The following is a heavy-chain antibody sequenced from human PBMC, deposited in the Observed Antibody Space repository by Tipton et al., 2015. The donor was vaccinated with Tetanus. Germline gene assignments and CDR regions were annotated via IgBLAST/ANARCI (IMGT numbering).Heavy chain of an antibody. CDR1: GGSLSSRY. CDR2: IYISGST. Sequence: LSLTCNVSGGSLSSRYWSWIRQTAGERLEWIGRIYISGSTDYNPTLKTRVSMSVGTSKNQFSLKLSSVTASDTAVYYCARDLSGFLFDAFDLWGQGIMVTVSS. CDR3: ARDLSGFLFDAFDL. D-gene: IGHD3-22*01. V-gene: IGHV4-4*07. J-gene: IGHJ3*01.